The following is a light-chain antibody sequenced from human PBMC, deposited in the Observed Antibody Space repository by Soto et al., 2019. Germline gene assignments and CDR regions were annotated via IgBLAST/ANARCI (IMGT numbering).Light chain of an antibody. CDR1: SSDVGGYNY. Sequence: QSVLTQPASVSGSPGQSITISCTGTSSDVGGYNYVSWYQQHPGKAPKLMIYDVSNRPSGVSNRFSGSKSGNTASLTISGLQAEDEADYYCSSYTSSSYVVFGGGTKL. V-gene: IGLV2-14*01. CDR3: SSYTSSSYVV. J-gene: IGLJ2*01. CDR2: DVS.